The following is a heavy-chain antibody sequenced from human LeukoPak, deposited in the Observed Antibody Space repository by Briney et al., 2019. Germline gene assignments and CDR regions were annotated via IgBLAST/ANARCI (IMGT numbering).Heavy chain of an antibody. Sequence: GASVKVSCKASGGTFSSYAISWVRQAPGQGLEWMGRIIPIFGIANYAQKFQGRVTITADKSTSTAYTELSSLRSEDTAVYYCARRVGSSPDYYYGMDVWGQGTTVTVSS. CDR1: GGTFSSYA. V-gene: IGHV1-69*04. J-gene: IGHJ6*02. D-gene: IGHD6-6*01. CDR3: ARRVGSSPDYYYGMDV. CDR2: IIPIFGIA.